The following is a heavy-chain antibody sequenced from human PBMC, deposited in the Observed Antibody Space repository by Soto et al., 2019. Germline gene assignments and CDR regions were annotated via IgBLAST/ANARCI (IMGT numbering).Heavy chain of an antibody. J-gene: IGHJ6*03. Sequence: QVQLVQSGTEVKKPGASVKVSCQASGYTFRSYGISWVRQAPGQGLEWMGGISGYNGNTHYSQKFQGKVTMTTDTSTSTAYMELRNLRSDDTAVYYCAKADSNYAGRFSYYYMDVWGTGTMVTVSS. D-gene: IGHD4-4*01. V-gene: IGHV1-18*01. CDR3: AKADSNYAGRFSYYYMDV. CDR1: GYTFRSYG. CDR2: ISGYNGNT.